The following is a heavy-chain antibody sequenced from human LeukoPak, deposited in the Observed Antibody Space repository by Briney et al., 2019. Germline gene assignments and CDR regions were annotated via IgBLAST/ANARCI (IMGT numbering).Heavy chain of an antibody. CDR1: GFTFSSYG. V-gene: IGHV3-23*01. CDR3: AKDQVGYLSPPYYFDY. Sequence: GGTLRLSCAASGFTFSSYGMSWVRQAPGKGLEWISAISGSGGSTYYADSVKGRFTISRDNSKNTLYLQMNSLRAEDTAVYYCAKDQVGYLSPPYYFDYWGQGTLVTVSS. J-gene: IGHJ4*02. D-gene: IGHD6-25*01. CDR2: ISGSGGST.